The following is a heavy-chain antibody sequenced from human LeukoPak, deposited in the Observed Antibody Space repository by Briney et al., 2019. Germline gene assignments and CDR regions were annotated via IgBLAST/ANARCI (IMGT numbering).Heavy chain of an antibody. CDR2: LSHSGSS. V-gene: IGHV4-59*02. Sequence: SSETLSLTCTVSGGSVSSYYWSWIRRPPGRGLEWVAYLSHSGSSDSNPCLTSRVTTLVDTSKNQFSLKLTSVTAADTAVYYCARARYANAWYAFDIWGHGTMVTVSS. J-gene: IGHJ3*02. CDR1: GGSVSSYY. CDR3: ARARYANAWYAFDI. D-gene: IGHD2-2*01.